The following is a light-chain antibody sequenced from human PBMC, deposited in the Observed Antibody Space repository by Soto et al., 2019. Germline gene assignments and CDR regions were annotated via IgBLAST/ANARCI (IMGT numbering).Light chain of an antibody. Sequence: EIVMTQSPATLSASPGEGATLSCKAGQNVSTNLAWYQQRPGQPPRLLIYDASTRATGISARFSGSGYGTEFTLTNSSLQSEDFAVYFCQQCRNLPLTVGGGTKVEIK. V-gene: IGKV3-15*01. CDR1: QNVSTN. J-gene: IGKJ4*01. CDR3: QQCRNLPLT. CDR2: DAS.